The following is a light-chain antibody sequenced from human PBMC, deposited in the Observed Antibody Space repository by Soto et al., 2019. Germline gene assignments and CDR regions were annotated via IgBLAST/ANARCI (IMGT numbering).Light chain of an antibody. Sequence: QSALTQPASVSGSPGQSITISCTGTSSDVGDYNYVSWYQQHPGKAPKLMIYEVSNRPSGVSNRFSGSKSGNTASLTISGLQAEEEADYYCSSYTSTLEVFGTGTKVTVL. CDR2: EVS. CDR3: SSYTSTLEV. J-gene: IGLJ1*01. CDR1: SSDVGDYNY. V-gene: IGLV2-14*01.